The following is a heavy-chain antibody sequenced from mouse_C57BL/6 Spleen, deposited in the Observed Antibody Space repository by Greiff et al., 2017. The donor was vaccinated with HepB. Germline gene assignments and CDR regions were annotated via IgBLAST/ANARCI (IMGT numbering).Heavy chain of an antibody. V-gene: IGHV1-53*01. D-gene: IGHD2-2*01. J-gene: IGHJ2*01. Sequence: VQLQQPGTELVKPGASVKLSCKASGYTFTSYWMHWVKQRPGQVLEWIGNINPRNGGTNYNEKFKSKATLTVDKSSSTAYMQLSSLTSEDSAVYYCARRGYDGYYFDYWGQGTTLTVSS. CDR2: INPRNGGT. CDR3: ARRGYDGYYFDY. CDR1: GYTFTSYW.